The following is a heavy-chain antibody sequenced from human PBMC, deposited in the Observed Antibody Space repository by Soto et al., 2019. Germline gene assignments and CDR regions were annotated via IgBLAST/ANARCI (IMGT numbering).Heavy chain of an antibody. CDR1: GFTFSDYY. V-gene: IGHV3-11*01. D-gene: IGHD6-13*01. CDR3: ALHNSSWYGPKYYFDY. J-gene: IGHJ4*02. Sequence: GGSLRLSCAASGFTFSDYYMSWIRQAPGKGLEWVSYISSSGSTIYYADSVKGRFTISRDNAKNSLYLQMNSLRAEDTAVYYCALHNSSWYGPKYYFDYWGQGTLVTVSS. CDR2: ISSSGSTI.